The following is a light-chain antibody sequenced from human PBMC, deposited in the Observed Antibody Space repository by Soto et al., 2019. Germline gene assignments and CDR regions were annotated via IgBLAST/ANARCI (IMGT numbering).Light chain of an antibody. J-gene: IGKJ2*01. Sequence: EIVMTQSPATLSVSPGERATLSCRASQSVSSNLAWYQQXXXXXXRLLIYGASTRATGIPARFSGSGSGTEFTLTISSLQSEDFAVYYCQQYNNWPPMYTFGQGTKLEIK. CDR2: GAS. V-gene: IGKV3-15*01. CDR3: QQYNNWPPMYT. CDR1: QSVSSN.